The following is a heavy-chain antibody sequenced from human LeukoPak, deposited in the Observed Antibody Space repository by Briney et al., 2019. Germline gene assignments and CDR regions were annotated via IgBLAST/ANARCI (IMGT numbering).Heavy chain of an antibody. D-gene: IGHD7-27*01. Sequence: GRSLRLSCVGSGFTFSSHGMHWVRQAPGKGLEWVAVISYDGSNKYHADSVKGRFTISRDNSKNTLYLQMNSLRAEDTAVYYCAKVGKHDAFDIWGQGTMVTVSS. CDR2: ISYDGSNK. J-gene: IGHJ3*02. V-gene: IGHV3-30*18. CDR3: AKVGKHDAFDI. CDR1: GFTFSSHG.